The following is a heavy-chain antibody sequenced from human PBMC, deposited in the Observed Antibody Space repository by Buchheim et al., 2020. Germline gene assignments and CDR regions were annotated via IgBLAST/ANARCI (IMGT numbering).Heavy chain of an antibody. Sequence: EVQLVQSGAEVKKPGESLKISCKGSGYSFTSYWIGWVRQMPGKGLEWMGIIYPGDSETRYSPSFQGQVTISADKSISTAYLPWSSLKAPDTAMYYCARTNCGGDCYRSYWYFDLWGRGTL. CDR2: IYPGDSET. V-gene: IGHV5-51*01. J-gene: IGHJ2*01. D-gene: IGHD2-21*02. CDR3: ARTNCGGDCYRSYWYFDL. CDR1: GYSFTSYW.